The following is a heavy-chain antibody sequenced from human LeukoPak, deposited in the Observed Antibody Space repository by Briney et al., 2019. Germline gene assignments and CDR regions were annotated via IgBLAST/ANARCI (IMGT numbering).Heavy chain of an antibody. D-gene: IGHD3-10*01. V-gene: IGHV1-24*01. CDR1: GYTLTELS. CDR2: FDPEDGET. Sequence: ASVKVSCKVSGYTLTELSMHWVRQAPGKGLEWMGRFDPEDGETLYAQKFQGRVTMTADTSTDTAYMELSSLRSEDTAVYYCATEGKMVRGVYTDFWGQGILVTVSS. J-gene: IGHJ4*02. CDR3: ATEGKMVRGVYTDF.